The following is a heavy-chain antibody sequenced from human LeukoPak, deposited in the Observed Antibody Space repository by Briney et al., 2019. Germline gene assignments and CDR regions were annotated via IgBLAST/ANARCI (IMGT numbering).Heavy chain of an antibody. CDR3: ARGLWFGELRPYFDY. CDR1: GGSISSSSYY. D-gene: IGHD3-10*01. V-gene: IGHV4-61*05. Sequence: PSETLSLTCTVSGGSISSSSYYWGWIRQPPGKGLEWIGYIYYSGSTNYNPSLKSRVTISVDTSKNQFSLKLSSVTAADTAVYYCARGLWFGELRPYFDYWGQGTLVTVSS. CDR2: IYYSGST. J-gene: IGHJ4*02.